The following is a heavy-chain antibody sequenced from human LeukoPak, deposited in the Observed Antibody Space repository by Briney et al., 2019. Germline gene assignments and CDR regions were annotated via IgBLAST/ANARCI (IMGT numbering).Heavy chain of an antibody. CDR1: GFTFSDYY. D-gene: IGHD3-10*01. V-gene: IGHV3-11*01. Sequence: GGSLGLSCAASGFTFSDYYMSWIRQAPGKGLEWVSYISSSGSTIYYADSVKGRFTISRDNSKNTLYLQMNSLRAEDTAVYYCAKDRETYYYGSGSSPGWWGQGTLVTVSS. CDR2: ISSSGSTI. J-gene: IGHJ4*02. CDR3: AKDRETYYYGSGSSPGW.